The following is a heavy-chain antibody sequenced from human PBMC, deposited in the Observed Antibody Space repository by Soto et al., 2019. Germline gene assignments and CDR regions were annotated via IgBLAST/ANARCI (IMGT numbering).Heavy chain of an antibody. Sequence: PSETLSLTYTVTGGSISSGDYDWSWIRQPPGKGLEWIGYIYYSGSTYYNPSLRSRVTISVDTSKNKFSLKLSSVTAADTAVYYCAISEMDYDPFDYWGQGTLVTVSS. D-gene: IGHD4-17*01. CDR2: IYYSGST. CDR1: GGSISSGDYD. V-gene: IGHV4-30-4*01. CDR3: AISEMDYDPFDY. J-gene: IGHJ4*02.